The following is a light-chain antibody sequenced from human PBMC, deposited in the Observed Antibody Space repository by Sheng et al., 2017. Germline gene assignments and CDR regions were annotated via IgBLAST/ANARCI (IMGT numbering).Light chain of an antibody. CDR3: MQGIQWPIS. V-gene: IGKV4-1*01. CDR2: WAS. J-gene: IGKJ2*03. Sequence: DIVMTQSPDSLAVSLGERATINCKSSQSVLYSSNNKNYLAWYQQTPGQPPKLLIYWASTRESGVPDRFSGSGSGTDFTLKINRVEAEDAGVYYCMQGIQWPISFGQGTKLVIK. CDR1: QSVLYSSNNKNY.